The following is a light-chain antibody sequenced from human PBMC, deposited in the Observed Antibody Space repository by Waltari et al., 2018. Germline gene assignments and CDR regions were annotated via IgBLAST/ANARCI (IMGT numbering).Light chain of an antibody. CDR1: SLRTSY. CDR2: GNN. J-gene: IGLJ3*02. CDR3: SSRDNSGNRP. Sequence: SSELTQDPDVSVALVQTVRFTCQGDSLRTSYASWYLQKPGQAPLLLIYGNNNRPSGIPDRFSGSSSGNTASLTITGSQAEDEADYYCSSRDNSGNRPFGGGTKLTVL. V-gene: IGLV3-19*01.